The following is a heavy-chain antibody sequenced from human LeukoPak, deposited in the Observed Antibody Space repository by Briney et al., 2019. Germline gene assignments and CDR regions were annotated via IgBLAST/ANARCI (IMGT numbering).Heavy chain of an antibody. CDR1: GFTFSNYW. CDR3: VRDYCSGVTCYPGY. V-gene: IGHV3-7*05. CDR2: IKQDGSEK. J-gene: IGHJ4*02. Sequence: PGGSLRLSCASTGFTFSNYWMSWVRQAPGKGLEWMANIKQDGSEKYYVDSVKGRFTISRDNAKNSVYLQMNSLRAEDTAVYYCVRDYCSGVTCYPGYWGQGTLVTVSS. D-gene: IGHD2-15*01.